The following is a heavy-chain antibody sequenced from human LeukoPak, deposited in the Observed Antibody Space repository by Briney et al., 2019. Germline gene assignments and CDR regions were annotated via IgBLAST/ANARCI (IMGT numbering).Heavy chain of an antibody. J-gene: IGHJ3*02. CDR1: DYTFSSYG. D-gene: IGHD2-2*01. V-gene: IGHV1-18*01. CDR2: ISAYNGKT. Sequence: ASVKVSCKASDYTFSSYGISWVRQAPGQGLEWMGWISAYNGKTNYAQKFQGRVTMSTDTSTSTAYMELRSLRSDDTAVYYCARGKVPAATTRAFDIWGQGTMVTVSS. CDR3: ARGKVPAATTRAFDI.